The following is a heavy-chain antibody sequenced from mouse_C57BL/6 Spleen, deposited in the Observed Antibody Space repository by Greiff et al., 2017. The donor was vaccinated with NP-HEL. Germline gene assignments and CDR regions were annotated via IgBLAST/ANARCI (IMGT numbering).Heavy chain of an antibody. CDR2: INPNNGGT. D-gene: IGHD1-1*01. CDR3: AIITTVEGFAY. J-gene: IGHJ3*01. CDR1: GYTFTDYY. Sequence: EVQLQQSGPELVKPGASVKISCKASGYTFTDYYMNWVKQSHGKSLEWIGDINPNNGGTSYNQKFKGKATLTVDKSSSTAYMELRSLTSEDSAVYYCAIITTVEGFAYWGQGTLVTVSA. V-gene: IGHV1-26*01.